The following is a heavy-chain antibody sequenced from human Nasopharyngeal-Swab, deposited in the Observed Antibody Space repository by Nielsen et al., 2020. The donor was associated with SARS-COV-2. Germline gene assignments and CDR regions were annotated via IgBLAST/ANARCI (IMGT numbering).Heavy chain of an antibody. V-gene: IGHV3-13*05. CDR3: ARARSVVGTGDDAFDI. J-gene: IGHJ3*02. D-gene: IGHD6-19*01. CDR2: IGTAGDP. CDR1: GFTFSSYY. Sequence: GGSLRLSCAASGFTFSSYYMHWVRQATGNGLEWVSAIGTAGDPYYPGAVKGRFTISRENAKNSLYLQMNSLRPGDTAVYYCARARSVVGTGDDAFDIWGQGTMVTVSS.